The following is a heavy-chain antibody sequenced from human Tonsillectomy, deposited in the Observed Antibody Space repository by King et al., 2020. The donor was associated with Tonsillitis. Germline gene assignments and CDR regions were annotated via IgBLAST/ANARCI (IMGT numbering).Heavy chain of an antibody. V-gene: IGHV1-46*03. Sequence: VQLVESGAEVKKPGASVKVSCKASGYTFTSHYLHWVRQAPGQGLEWMGLIDPSGGRTSYAQRLQGRVTMTRDTSTSTVSMELSSLTSEDTAVYYCAREKGLKLDTVIVLGCWGQGTLVTVSS. CDR3: AREKGLKLDTVIVLGC. CDR2: IDPSGGRT. CDR1: GYTFTSHY. D-gene: IGHD5-18*01. J-gene: IGHJ4*02.